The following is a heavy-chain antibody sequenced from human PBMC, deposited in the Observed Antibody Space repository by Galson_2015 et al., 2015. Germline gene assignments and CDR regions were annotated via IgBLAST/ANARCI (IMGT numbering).Heavy chain of an antibody. D-gene: IGHD6-19*01. J-gene: IGHJ4*02. V-gene: IGHV3-23*01. Sequence: SLRLSCAASAFIFNNYAMSWVRQAPGKGLEWVSVISGSGDSADYADSVKGRFTISRDNSKNTLFLRMSSLRAEDTAVYYCAKVVAGSLGGDYWGQGTLVTVSS. CDR1: AFIFNNYA. CDR2: ISGSGDSA. CDR3: AKVVAGSLGGDY.